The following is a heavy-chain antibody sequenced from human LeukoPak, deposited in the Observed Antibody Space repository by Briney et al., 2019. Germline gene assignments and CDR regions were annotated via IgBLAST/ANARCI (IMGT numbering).Heavy chain of an antibody. Sequence: SETLSLTCTVSGGSISSYYWSWIRQPPGKGLEWIGYIYYSGSTNYNRSLESRVTISVDTSKNQFSLRLSSVTAADTAVYYCARAGWYGRYFDYWGQGTLVTVSS. V-gene: IGHV4-59*01. CDR1: GGSISSYY. CDR3: ARAGWYGRYFDY. CDR2: IYYSGST. D-gene: IGHD6-19*01. J-gene: IGHJ4*02.